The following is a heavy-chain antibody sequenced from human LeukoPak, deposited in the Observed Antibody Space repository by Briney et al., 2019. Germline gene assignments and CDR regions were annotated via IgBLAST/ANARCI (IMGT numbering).Heavy chain of an antibody. D-gene: IGHD1-26*01. CDR1: GFTFSSYE. J-gene: IGHJ6*03. CDR2: INSSGSTI. V-gene: IGHV3-48*03. Sequence: GGSLRLSCAASGFTFSSYEMNWVRQAPVKGLEWVSYINSSGSTIYYADSVKGRFTISRDNAKNSLYLQMNSLRAEDTAVYYCARRSGSYYEGYYYYYMDVWGKGTTVTVSS. CDR3: ARRSGSYYEGYYYYYMDV.